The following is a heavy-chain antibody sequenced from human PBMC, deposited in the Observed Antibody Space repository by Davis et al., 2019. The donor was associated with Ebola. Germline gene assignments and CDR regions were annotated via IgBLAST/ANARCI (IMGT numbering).Heavy chain of an antibody. CDR1: GFTFSHDN. J-gene: IGHJ5*02. CDR2: ISNSGYYI. Sequence: GESLKISCAASGFTFSHDNMNWVRQAPGKGLEWVSSISNSGYYIYYADSVRGRFTISKDNAKNSLYMQMSSLRAEDTAVYYCARGSDSGSYSPITWGQGTLVTVSS. D-gene: IGHD3-10*01. V-gene: IGHV3-21*01. CDR3: ARGSDSGSYSPIT.